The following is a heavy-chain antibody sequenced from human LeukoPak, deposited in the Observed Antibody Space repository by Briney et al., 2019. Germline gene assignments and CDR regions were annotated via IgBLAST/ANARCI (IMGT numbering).Heavy chain of an antibody. V-gene: IGHV1-18*01. CDR3: ARSGIQLWFDAWFDP. CDR1: GYTFTSYG. D-gene: IGHD5-18*01. J-gene: IGHJ5*02. CDR2: ISAYNGNT. Sequence: ASVKVSCKASGYTFTSYGISWVRQAPGQGLEWMGWISAYNGNTNYAQKLQGRVTMTTDTSTSTAYMELRSLRSEDTAVYYCARSGIQLWFDAWFDPWGQGTLVTVSS.